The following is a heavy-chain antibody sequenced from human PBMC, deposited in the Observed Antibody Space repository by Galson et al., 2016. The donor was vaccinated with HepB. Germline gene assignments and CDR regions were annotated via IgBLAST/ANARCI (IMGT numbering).Heavy chain of an antibody. D-gene: IGHD3-16*01. J-gene: IGHJ4*02. CDR1: GDTFTFSNYS. Sequence: SVKVSCKASGDTFTFSNYSISWVRRAPGQGLEWMGGIIPIFGTTNFARRFQGRVTITADESTSTAYMELSSLRSEDTAVYYCARDREGPPYSWGYYFDYWGQGTLVTVSS. V-gene: IGHV1-69*13. CDR3: ARDREGPPYSWGYYFDY. CDR2: IIPIFGTT.